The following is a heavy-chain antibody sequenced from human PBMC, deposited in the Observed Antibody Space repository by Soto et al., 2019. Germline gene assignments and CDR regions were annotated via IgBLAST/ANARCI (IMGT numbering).Heavy chain of an antibody. CDR2: ISSSSSYI. CDR1: GFTFSSYS. Sequence: EVQLVESGGGLVKPGGSLRLSCAASGFTFSSYSMNWVRQAPGKGLEWVSSISSSSSYIYYEDSVKGRFTISRDNAKNSLYLQMNSLRAEDTAVYYCARDEYDSSGYRRTDYWGQGTLVTVSS. D-gene: IGHD3-22*01. CDR3: ARDEYDSSGYRRTDY. V-gene: IGHV3-21*01. J-gene: IGHJ4*02.